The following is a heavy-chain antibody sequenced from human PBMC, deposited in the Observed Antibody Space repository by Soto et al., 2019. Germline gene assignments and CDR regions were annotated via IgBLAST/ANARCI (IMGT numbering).Heavy chain of an antibody. V-gene: IGHV4-39*01. Sequence: PSETLSLTCTVSGGSISSSSYYWGWIRQPPGKGLEWIGSIYYSGSTYYNPSLKSRVTISVDTSKSQFSLKLSSVTAADTAVYYCARLELEEMVRGVITVYYGMDVWGQGTTVTFSS. D-gene: IGHD3-10*01. CDR3: ARLELEEMVRGVITVYYGMDV. CDR2: IYYSGST. CDR1: GGSISSSSYY. J-gene: IGHJ6*02.